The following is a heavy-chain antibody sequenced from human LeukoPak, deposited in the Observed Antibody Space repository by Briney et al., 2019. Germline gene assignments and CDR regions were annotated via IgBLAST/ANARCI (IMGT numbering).Heavy chain of an antibody. D-gene: IGHD3-22*01. CDR1: GFTFSSYA. Sequence: GGSLRLSRAASGFTFSSYAMSWVRQAPGKGLEWVSAISGSGGSTYYADSVKGRFTISRDNSKNTLYLQMNSLRAEDTAVYYCAKDPGKRNYYDSSDWGQGTLVTVSS. CDR2: ISGSGGST. J-gene: IGHJ4*02. V-gene: IGHV3-23*01. CDR3: AKDPGKRNYYDSSD.